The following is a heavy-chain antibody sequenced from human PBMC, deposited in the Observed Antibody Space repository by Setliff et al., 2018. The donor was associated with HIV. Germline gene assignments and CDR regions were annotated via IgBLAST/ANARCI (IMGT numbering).Heavy chain of an antibody. CDR1: GYSFTDYY. D-gene: IGHD3-22*01. CDR2: INPKSDGT. V-gene: IGHV1-2*04. Sequence: GASVKVSCKASGYSFTDYYIHWVRQAPGQGLEWMGWINPKSDGTNYAQKFQGWITMTRDTSISTAYMELSRLRSDDTAVYYCARGMDYYDTSGHYQYYFDYWGQGTLVTVSS. J-gene: IGHJ4*02. CDR3: ARGMDYYDTSGHYQYYFDY.